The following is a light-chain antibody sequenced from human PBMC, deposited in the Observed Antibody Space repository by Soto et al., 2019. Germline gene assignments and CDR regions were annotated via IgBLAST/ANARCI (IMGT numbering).Light chain of an antibody. CDR2: KTS. CDR1: QSISSW. V-gene: IGKV1-5*03. CDR3: QQYKSFSLT. J-gene: IGKJ4*01. Sequence: DIQMTQSPSTLSASVGDRVTITCRASQSISSWLGWYQQKPGKAPKLLIYKTSNLESGVPSRFSGSGSGTEFSLTISSLQPDDFATYYCQQYKSFSLTFGGGTRVEVK.